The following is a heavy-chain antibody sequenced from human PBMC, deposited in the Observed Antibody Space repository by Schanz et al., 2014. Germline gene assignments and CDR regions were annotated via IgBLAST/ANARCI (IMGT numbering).Heavy chain of an antibody. J-gene: IGHJ4*02. Sequence: EEQLVESGGGLVQPGGSLRLSCAASGFTFRGYAMSWVRQAPGRGLEWVSIISGSGGNTYYADAVRGRFTISRDNSKTTVYLQMNSLRAEDTAVYYCANNWNLDYWGQGTLVTVSS. D-gene: IGHD1-20*01. CDR3: ANNWNLDY. CDR2: ISGSGGNT. V-gene: IGHV3-23*04. CDR1: GFTFRGYA.